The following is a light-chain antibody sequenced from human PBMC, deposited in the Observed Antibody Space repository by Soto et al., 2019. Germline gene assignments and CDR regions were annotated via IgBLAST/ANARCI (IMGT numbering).Light chain of an antibody. CDR3: QQRNSYPRT. CDR1: QGINIF. J-gene: IGKJ2*01. Sequence: DIQLTQSPSFLSASVGDRVTITCRASQGINIFLAWFQQKPGKAPNLLISAASTLQSGVPSRFSGSGSETEFTLTITSLQPEDSATYYCQQRNSYPRTLGQGTKVEIK. CDR2: AAS. V-gene: IGKV1-9*01.